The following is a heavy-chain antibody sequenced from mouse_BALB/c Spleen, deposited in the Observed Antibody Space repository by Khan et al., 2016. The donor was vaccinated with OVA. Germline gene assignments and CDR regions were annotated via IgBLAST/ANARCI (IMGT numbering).Heavy chain of an antibody. Sequence: HSGAELARPGASVKLSCKASGYTFPDYYINWVKQRTGQGLEWIGEISPGSGDTFYNEKFKGTATLTADKSSSTAYMQLSSLTSEASAVYFCARRNYFGYTFAYWGQGTLVTVSA. V-gene: IGHV1-77*01. CDR2: ISPGSGDT. D-gene: IGHD1-2*01. J-gene: IGHJ3*01. CDR1: GYTFPDYY. CDR3: ARRNYFGYTFAY.